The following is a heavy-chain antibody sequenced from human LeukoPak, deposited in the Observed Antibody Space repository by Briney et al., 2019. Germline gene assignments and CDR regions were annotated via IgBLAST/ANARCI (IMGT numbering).Heavy chain of an antibody. J-gene: IGHJ4*02. Sequence: SETLSLTCTVSGDSISNYYWSWIRQPAGKGLEWIARVYAGGNTDHNPSLKSRVTMSVDSPKNQFSLRLSSVTAADTAVYYCAREHKDYDGDGYYYGYWGQGTLVTVSS. CDR3: AREHKDYDGDGYYYGY. D-gene: IGHD3-22*01. V-gene: IGHV4-4*07. CDR2: VYAGGNT. CDR1: GDSISNYY.